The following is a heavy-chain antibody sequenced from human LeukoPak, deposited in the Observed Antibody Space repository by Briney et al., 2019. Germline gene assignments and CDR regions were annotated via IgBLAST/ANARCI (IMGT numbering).Heavy chain of an antibody. CDR1: GYTFTSYG. CDR2: ISAYYGNT. CDR3: ARDHGGPDIVVVTAYYYFDY. Sequence: ASVKVSCKASGYTFTSYGISWVRQPPGQGLEWMGWISAYYGNTNYAQKLQGRVTMTTDTSTSTAYMELRSLRSDDTAVYYCARDHGGPDIVVVTAYYYFDYWGQGTLVTVSS. J-gene: IGHJ4*02. D-gene: IGHD2-21*02. V-gene: IGHV1-18*01.